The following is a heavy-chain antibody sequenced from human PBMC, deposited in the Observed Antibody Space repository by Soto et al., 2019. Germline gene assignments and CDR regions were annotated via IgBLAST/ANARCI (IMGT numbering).Heavy chain of an antibody. V-gene: IGHV4-59*01. Sequence: SETLSLTCTVSVGSISSYYWSWSRQPPGKGLEWIGYIYYSGSTNYNPSLKSRVTISVDTSKNQFSLKLSSVTAADTAVYYCARDGYYYGAFDIWGQGTMVTVSS. CDR3: ARDGYYYGAFDI. D-gene: IGHD3-10*01. CDR2: IYYSGST. CDR1: VGSISSYY. J-gene: IGHJ3*02.